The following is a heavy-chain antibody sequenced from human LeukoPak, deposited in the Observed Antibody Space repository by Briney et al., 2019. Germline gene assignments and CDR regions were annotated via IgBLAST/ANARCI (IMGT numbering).Heavy chain of an antibody. V-gene: IGHV3-7*01. Sequence: GGSLRLSCAASGFTFSRYWMSWVRQAPGKGLEWVANIKQDGSEKYYVDSVKGRFTISRDNAKNSLYLRMNSLRTEDTAVYYCVRDGSSWGNFDYWGQGTLVSVSS. D-gene: IGHD7-27*01. CDR3: VRDGSSWGNFDY. J-gene: IGHJ4*02. CDR1: GFTFSRYW. CDR2: IKQDGSEK.